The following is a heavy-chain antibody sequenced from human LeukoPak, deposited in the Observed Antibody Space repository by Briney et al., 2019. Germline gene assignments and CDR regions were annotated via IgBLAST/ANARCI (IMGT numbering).Heavy chain of an antibody. CDR2: INNDGSST. CDR1: GFIFSDHW. J-gene: IGHJ4*02. V-gene: IGHV3-74*01. Sequence: GGSLRLSCAASGFIFSDHWMHWVRQAPGKGLVWLSRINNDGSSTIYADSVKGRFTFSRDNAENTLFLEMSSLRVEDTAVYYCVRERNNFWSGHHSIFDSWGQGTLVTASS. D-gene: IGHD3-3*01. CDR3: VRERNNFWSGHHSIFDS.